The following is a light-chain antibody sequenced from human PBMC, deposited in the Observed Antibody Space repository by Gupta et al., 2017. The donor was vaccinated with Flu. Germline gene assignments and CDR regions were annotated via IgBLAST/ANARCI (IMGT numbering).Light chain of an antibody. CDR1: RKLISRF. CDR2: GAS. Sequence: ATFVLSSVGSGVTICCRSRKLISRFLAWYQKKPGQAPKLLIFGASSRDTGVAYRFSGSGSGTDFNLTISRLQPEDFAVYYCQQNDSSPRTFGQGTKVEIK. J-gene: IGKJ1*01. V-gene: IGKV3-20*01. CDR3: QQNDSSPRT.